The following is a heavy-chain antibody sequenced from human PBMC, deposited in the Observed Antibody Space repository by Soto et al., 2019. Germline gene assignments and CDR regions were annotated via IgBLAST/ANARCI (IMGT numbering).Heavy chain of an antibody. D-gene: IGHD1-20*01. V-gene: IGHV1-8*02. J-gene: IGHJ4*02. CDR1: GYTFTSYD. Sequence: QVQLVQSGAEVKKPGASVKVSWKASGYTFTSYDINWVRQAPGQGLEWVGWMTPNSGDTGYAQTFQGRVTLTRDTSRSTAYMELSSLTSEDTAVYYCARNLYNTGSFDHWGQGTLVTVSS. CDR3: ARNLYNTGSFDH. CDR2: MTPNSGDT.